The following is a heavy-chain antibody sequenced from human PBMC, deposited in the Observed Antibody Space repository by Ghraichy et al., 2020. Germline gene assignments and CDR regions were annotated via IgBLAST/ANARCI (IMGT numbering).Heavy chain of an antibody. CDR1: GGSFSGYY. Sequence: SETLSLTCAVYGGSFSGYYWSWIRQPPGKGLEWIGEINHSGSTNYNPSLKSRVTISVDTSKNQFSLKLSSVTAADTAVYYCARPQPIVYSSSWGIWDYFDYWGQGTLVTVSS. J-gene: IGHJ4*02. CDR3: ARPQPIVYSSSWGIWDYFDY. V-gene: IGHV4-34*01. CDR2: INHSGST. D-gene: IGHD6-13*01.